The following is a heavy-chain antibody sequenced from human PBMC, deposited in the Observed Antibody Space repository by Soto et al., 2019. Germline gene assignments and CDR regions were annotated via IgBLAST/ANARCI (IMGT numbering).Heavy chain of an antibody. V-gene: IGHV2-5*01. CDR2: IYWNDDK. CDR1: GFSLSTSGVG. J-gene: IGHJ5*02. CDR3: AHSLGYCSGGSCYSNWFDP. D-gene: IGHD2-15*01. Sequence: SGPTLVNPTQTLTLTCTFSGFSLSTSGVGVGWIRRPPGKALEWLALIYWNDDKRYSPSLKSRLTITKDTSKNQVVLTMTNMDPVDTATYYCAHSLGYCSGGSCYSNWFDPWGQGTLVTVSS.